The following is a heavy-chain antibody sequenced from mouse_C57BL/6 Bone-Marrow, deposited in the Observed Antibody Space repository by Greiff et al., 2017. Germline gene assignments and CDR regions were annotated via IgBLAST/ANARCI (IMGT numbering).Heavy chain of an antibody. V-gene: IGHV1-5*01. CDR1: GYTFTSYW. J-gene: IGHJ2*01. Sequence: EVQLQQSGTVLARPGASVKMSCKTSGYTFTSYWMHWVKQRPGQGLERIGAIYPGNSDTSYNQKFKGKAKLTAVTSASTAYLELSSLTNEDSAVYYCTCGGTTVVVFDYCGQGTAPTVSS. CDR3: TCGGTTVVVFDY. D-gene: IGHD1-1*01. CDR2: IYPGNSDT.